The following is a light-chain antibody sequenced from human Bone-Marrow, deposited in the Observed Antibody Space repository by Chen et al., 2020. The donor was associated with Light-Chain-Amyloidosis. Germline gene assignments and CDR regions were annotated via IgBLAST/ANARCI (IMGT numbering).Light chain of an antibody. V-gene: IGLV3-21*02. Sequence: SYVLTQPSSVSVAPGQTAPMACGGNNIGSTSVHWYQQTPGQAPLLVVDDDSDRPSGIPERLSGANSGNTATLTISRVEAGDEADYYCQVWDRSSDRPVFGGGTKLTVL. CDR3: QVWDRSSDRPV. CDR2: DDS. CDR1: NIGSTS. J-gene: IGLJ3*02.